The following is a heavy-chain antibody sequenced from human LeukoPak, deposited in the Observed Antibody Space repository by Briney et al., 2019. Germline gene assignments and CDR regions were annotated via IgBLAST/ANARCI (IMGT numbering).Heavy chain of an antibody. CDR2: ISGSGGST. D-gene: IGHD6-19*01. Sequence: GGSLRLSCAVSGFTVSSNHMSWVRQAPGKGLEWVSAISGSGGSTYYADSVKGRFTISRDNSKNTLYLQMNSLRAEDTAVYYCASDSSGWYHDFDYWGQGTLVTVSS. V-gene: IGHV3-23*01. CDR3: ASDSSGWYHDFDY. J-gene: IGHJ4*02. CDR1: GFTVSSNH.